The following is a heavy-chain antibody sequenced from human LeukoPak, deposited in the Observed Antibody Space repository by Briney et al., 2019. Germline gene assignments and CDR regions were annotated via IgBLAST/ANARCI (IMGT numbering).Heavy chain of an antibody. CDR2: IYSDGRT. CDR3: AKSPRYHYDSSGYYQGDY. J-gene: IGHJ4*02. V-gene: IGHV3-53*01. D-gene: IGHD3-22*01. Sequence: GGSLRLSCAASGFTVSNKYMTWVRQAPGKGLEWVSLIYSDGRTYYADSVKGRFTISRDNSKNTLYLQMNSLRAEDTAVYYCAKSPRYHYDSSGYYQGDYWGQGTLVTVSS. CDR1: GFTVSNKY.